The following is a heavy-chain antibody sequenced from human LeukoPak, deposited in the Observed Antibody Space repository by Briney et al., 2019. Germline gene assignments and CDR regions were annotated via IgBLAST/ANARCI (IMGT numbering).Heavy chain of an antibody. D-gene: IGHD4-11*01. Sequence: PTETLSLTCTVSGGSISSYYWSWIRQPPGKGLEWIGYIYYSGSTDYNPSLKSRVTISVDTSKNQFSLKLSSVTAADTAVYYCAREGVTKYYFDYWGQGILVRVRS. CDR2: IYYSGST. CDR1: GGSISSYY. CDR3: AREGVTKYYFDY. V-gene: IGHV4-59*01. J-gene: IGHJ4*02.